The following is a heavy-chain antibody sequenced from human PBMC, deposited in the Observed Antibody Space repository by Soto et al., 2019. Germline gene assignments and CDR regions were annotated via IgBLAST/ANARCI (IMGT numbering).Heavy chain of an antibody. V-gene: IGHV4-34*01. CDR1: GFTFSGYY. CDR2: INHSGST. D-gene: IGHD2-15*01. J-gene: IGHJ4*02. CDR3: ARVWVVAAYDY. Sequence: PGGSLRLSCAASGFTFSGYYWSWIRQPPGKGLEWIGEINHSGSTNYNPSLKSRVTISVDTSKNQFSLKLSSVTAADTAVYYCARVWVVAAYDYWGQGTLVTVSS.